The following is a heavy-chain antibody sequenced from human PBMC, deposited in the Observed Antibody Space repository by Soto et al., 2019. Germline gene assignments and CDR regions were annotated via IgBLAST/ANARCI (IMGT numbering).Heavy chain of an antibody. CDR3: AKSKRSPYYGDYETDYYYYGMDV. CDR1: GYTFTSYD. CDR2: MNPNSGNT. V-gene: IGHV1-8*01. Sequence: ASVKVSCKASGYTFTSYDINWVRQATGQGLEWMGWMNPNSGNTGYAQKFQGRVTMTRNTSMSTAYMELSSLRSEDTAVYYCAKSKRSPYYGDYETDYYYYGMDVWGQGTTVTVSS. J-gene: IGHJ6*02. D-gene: IGHD4-17*01.